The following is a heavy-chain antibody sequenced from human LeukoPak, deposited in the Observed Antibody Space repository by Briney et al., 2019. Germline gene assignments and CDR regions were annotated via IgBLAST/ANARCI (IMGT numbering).Heavy chain of an antibody. CDR1: GGSISSYY. V-gene: IGHV4-59*01. CDR3: ARGMSSGWSDY. J-gene: IGHJ4*02. D-gene: IGHD6-19*01. Sequence: SSETLSLTCVVSGGSISSYYWSWIRRPPGKGLEWIGYIYYSGSTSYNPSLKSRVTISVDTSKNQFSLKLSSVTAADTAVYYCARGMSSGWSDYWGQGTLVTVSS. CDR2: IYYSGST.